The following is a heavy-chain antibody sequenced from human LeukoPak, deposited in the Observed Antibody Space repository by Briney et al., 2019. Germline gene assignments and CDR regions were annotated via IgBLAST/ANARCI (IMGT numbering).Heavy chain of an antibody. CDR2: ISWNGNSI. J-gene: IGHJ4*02. V-gene: IGHV3-9*01. CDR3: AKTTSGYASSFAC. CDR1: GFTFDDYA. D-gene: IGHD2-2*01. Sequence: GRSLRLSCAASGFTFDDYAMHWVRQAPGQGLEWVSGISWNGNSIDFADSVKGRFTISRDNAKNSLYLQMNSLRAEDSALYFCAKTTSGYASSFACWGQGTLVTVSS.